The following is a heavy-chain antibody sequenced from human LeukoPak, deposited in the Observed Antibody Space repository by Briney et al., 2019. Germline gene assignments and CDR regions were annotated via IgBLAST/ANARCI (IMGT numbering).Heavy chain of an antibody. D-gene: IGHD2-21*01. CDR2: ISGSGYVT. CDR3: AKCPEHPHASGTYFEYFQD. CDR1: EFTFSNYA. V-gene: IGHV3-23*01. Sequence: GGSLRLSCVGSEFTFSNYAMSWVRQAPGKGLEWVSSISGSGYVTYYADSVRGRFNISRDNFKNTVFLQMNSLRADDTAIYYCAKCPEHPHASGTYFEYFQDWGQGTLITV. J-gene: IGHJ1*01.